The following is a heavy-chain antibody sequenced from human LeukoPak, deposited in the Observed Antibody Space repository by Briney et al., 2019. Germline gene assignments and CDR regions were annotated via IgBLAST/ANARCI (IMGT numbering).Heavy chain of an antibody. D-gene: IGHD5-18*01. J-gene: IGHJ4*02. Sequence: GGSLRLSCVASGFTFSSYGMHWVRQAPGKGLEWVAFIRYDGSNKYYADSVKGRFTISRDNSKNTLYLQMNSLRAEDTAVYYCAKDEGRYSYGIGFDYWGQGTLVTVSS. CDR2: IRYDGSNK. CDR1: GFTFSSYG. V-gene: IGHV3-30*02. CDR3: AKDEGRYSYGIGFDY.